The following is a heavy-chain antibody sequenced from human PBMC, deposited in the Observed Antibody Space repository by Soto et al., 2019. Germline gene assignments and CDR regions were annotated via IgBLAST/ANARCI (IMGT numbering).Heavy chain of an antibody. Sequence: QVQLVQSGAEVKKPGGSLKVSRKASGYTFTSYDINWVRQATGQGLAWMGWMNPNSGNTAYAQKFLGRVTMTRNTSITTAYMELSSLTSEDTAVYSCARESTRGFDPWGQGTLVTVSS. CDR3: ARESTRGFDP. CDR1: GYTFTSYD. CDR2: MNPNSGNT. J-gene: IGHJ5*02. V-gene: IGHV1-8*01.